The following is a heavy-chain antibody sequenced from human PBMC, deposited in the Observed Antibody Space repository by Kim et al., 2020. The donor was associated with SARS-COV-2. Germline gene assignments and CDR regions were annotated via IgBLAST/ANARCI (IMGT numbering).Heavy chain of an antibody. CDR1: GGSISSSSYY. CDR2: IYYSGST. Sequence: SETLSLTCTVSGGSISSSSYYWGWIRQPPGKGLEWIGSIYYSGSTYYNPSLKSRVTISVDTSKNQFSLKLSSVTAADTAVYYCARPGGNTERQGYYYGMDVWGQGTTVTVSS. D-gene: IGHD2-2*02. CDR3: ARPGGNTERQGYYYGMDV. V-gene: IGHV4-39*01. J-gene: IGHJ6*02.